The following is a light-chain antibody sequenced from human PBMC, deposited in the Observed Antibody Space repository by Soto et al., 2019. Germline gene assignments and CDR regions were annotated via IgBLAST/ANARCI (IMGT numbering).Light chain of an antibody. Sequence: QSVLTQPPSASGTPGQRVAISCSGGSSDIGSNPVNWYLHLPGAAPKLLIYRDNQRPSGVPDRFSGSQSGTSASLTISGRQSEDEAAYFCSAWDDNIYGPVFGGGTKVTVL. CDR2: RDN. CDR3: SAWDDNIYGPV. CDR1: SSDIGSNP. V-gene: IGLV1-44*01. J-gene: IGLJ2*01.